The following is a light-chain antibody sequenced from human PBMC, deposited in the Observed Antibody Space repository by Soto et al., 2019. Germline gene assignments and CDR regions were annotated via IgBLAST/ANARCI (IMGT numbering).Light chain of an antibody. J-gene: IGKJ1*01. CDR1: QTVNRNY. V-gene: IGKV3-20*01. CDR3: QQYIDSPRT. Sequence: EIVLTQSPGTLALSLGDGATLSCRASQTVNRNYLAWYHHKPGQPPRLLIYGVYNRATGVPDRFSGGGSGTEFTLTIVSLEPDDFRTYYCQQYIDSPRTFGQGTRVEVK. CDR2: GVY.